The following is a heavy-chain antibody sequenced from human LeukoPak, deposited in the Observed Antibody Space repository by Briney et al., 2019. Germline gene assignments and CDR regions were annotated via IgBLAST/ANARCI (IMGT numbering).Heavy chain of an antibody. D-gene: IGHD2-21*01. CDR1: GGSFSGYY. CDR2: INHSGST. V-gene: IGHV4-34*01. Sequence: SETLSLTCAVYGGSFSGYYWSWIRQPPGKGLEWIGEINHSGSTNYNPSLKSRVTISVDTSKNQFSLKLSSVTAADTAVYYCARGRRGGDSWGQGTLVTVSS. CDR3: ARGRRGGDS. J-gene: IGHJ4*02.